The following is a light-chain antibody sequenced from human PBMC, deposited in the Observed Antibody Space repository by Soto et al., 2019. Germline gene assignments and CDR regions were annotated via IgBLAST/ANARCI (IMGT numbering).Light chain of an antibody. CDR2: AAS. V-gene: IGKV1-39*01. J-gene: IGKJ5*01. CDR3: QQTYSTLSIT. Sequence: DIQMTQSPSSLSASVGDRVTITCRASESIARHLNCYQQKPGKAPKLLIYAASSLQNGVPSRFRGGGSGTDFTLTINNLQPEDFAAYYCQQTYSTLSITFGQGTRLQIK. CDR1: ESIARH.